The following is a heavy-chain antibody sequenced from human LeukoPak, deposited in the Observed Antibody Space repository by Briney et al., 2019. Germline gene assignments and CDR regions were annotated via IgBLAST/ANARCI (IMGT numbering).Heavy chain of an antibody. J-gene: IGHJ6*03. CDR2: ISGSGGST. CDR3: AGYYDSSSYYIGYYYYYMDV. D-gene: IGHD3-22*01. V-gene: IGHV3-23*01. CDR1: GFTFSSYG. Sequence: GGTLRLSCAASGFTFSSYGMSWVRQAPGKGLEWVSAISGSGGSTYYADSVKGRFTISRDNSKNTLFLQMNSLRAEDTAVYYCAGYYDSSSYYIGYYYYYMDVWGKGTTVTVSS.